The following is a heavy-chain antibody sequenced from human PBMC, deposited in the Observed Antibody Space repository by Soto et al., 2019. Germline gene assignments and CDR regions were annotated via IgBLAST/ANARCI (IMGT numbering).Heavy chain of an antibody. CDR2: INMNGATT. D-gene: IGHD2-15*01. CDR1: GFTFSGYW. Sequence: PGGSLRLSCAVSGFTFSGYWMHWVRQAPGKGLVWVSRINMNGATTDYADSVRGRFTISRDNAKNTLYLQMNSLTVEDTAIYYCARGPDCDGGAGGCSYPGVDSGRGARVTVAS. V-gene: IGHV3-74*01. J-gene: IGHJ4*02. CDR3: ARGPDCDGGAGGCSYPGVD.